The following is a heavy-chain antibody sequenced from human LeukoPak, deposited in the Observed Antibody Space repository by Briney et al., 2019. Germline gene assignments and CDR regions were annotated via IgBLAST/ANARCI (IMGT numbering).Heavy chain of an antibody. CDR3: VRGVGVSRFNYLDS. CDR1: GFTFSSFG. D-gene: IGHD6-13*01. J-gene: IGHJ4*02. CDR2: IWCDASNK. V-gene: IGHV3-33*01. Sequence: PGGSLRLSCAASGFTFSSFGMHWVRQAPGKGLEWVAVIWCDASNKYYADSVKGRFTISRDNSKNTLYLQMNSLRDDDTAVYYCVRGVGVSRFNYLDSWGQGTLVIVSS.